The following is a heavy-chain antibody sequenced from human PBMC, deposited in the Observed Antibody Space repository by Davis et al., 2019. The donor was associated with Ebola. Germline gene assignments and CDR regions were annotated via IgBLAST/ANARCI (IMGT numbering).Heavy chain of an antibody. CDR2: IYYSGST. CDR1: GGSISSGDYY. Sequence: LRLSCTVSGGSISSGDYYWSWIRQPPGKGLEWIGYIYYSGSTYYNPSLKSRVTISVDTSKNQFSLKLSSVTAADTAVYYCARLATSYCSGGSCYNYYGMDVWGKGTTVTVSS. V-gene: IGHV4-30-4*01. D-gene: IGHD2-15*01. J-gene: IGHJ6*04. CDR3: ARLATSYCSGGSCYNYYGMDV.